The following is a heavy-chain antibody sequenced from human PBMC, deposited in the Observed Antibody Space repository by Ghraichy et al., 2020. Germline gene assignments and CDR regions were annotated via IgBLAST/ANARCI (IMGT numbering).Heavy chain of an antibody. Sequence: SETLSLTCAVYGGSFSGYYWSWIRQPPGKGLEWIGEINHSGSTNYNPSLKSRVTISVDTSKNQFSLKLSSVTAADTAVYYCARAGATIPPDENYYYSGMDVWGQGSTVTVSS. J-gene: IGHJ6*02. CDR1: GGSFSGYY. CDR2: INHSGST. CDR3: ARAGATIPPDENYYYSGMDV. D-gene: IGHD5-12*01. V-gene: IGHV4-34*01.